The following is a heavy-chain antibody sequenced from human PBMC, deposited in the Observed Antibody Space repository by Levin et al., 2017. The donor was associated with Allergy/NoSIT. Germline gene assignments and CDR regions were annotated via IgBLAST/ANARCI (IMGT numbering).Heavy chain of an antibody. V-gene: IGHV4-39*01. CDR2: IYYSGST. J-gene: IGHJ4*02. D-gene: IGHD3-9*01. CDR3: ASTVLRYFDWLSFDY. Sequence: SPTLSLTCTVSGGSIRSSSYYWGWIRQPPGKGLEWIGSIYYSGSTYYNPSLKSRVTISVDTSKNQFSLKLSSVTAADTAVYYCASTVLRYFDWLSFDYWGQGTLVTVSS. CDR1: GGSIRSSSYY.